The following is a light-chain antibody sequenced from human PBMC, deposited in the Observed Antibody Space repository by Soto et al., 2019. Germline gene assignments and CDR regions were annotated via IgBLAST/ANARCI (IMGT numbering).Light chain of an antibody. J-gene: IGKJ4*01. Sequence: EIVMQQSPASLSVSPGARAPLSGRASQNVNSNLAWYQQKPGQAHRFLIYGASTRATGIPARFSGSGSGTDFTLTISSLQPEEFATYYCIQDNNYPLTVGGGTKVDIK. CDR3: IQDNNYPLT. V-gene: IGKV3-15*01. CDR2: GAS. CDR1: QNVNSN.